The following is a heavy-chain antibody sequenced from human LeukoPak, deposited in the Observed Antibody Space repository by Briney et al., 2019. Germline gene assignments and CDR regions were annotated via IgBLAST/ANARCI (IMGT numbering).Heavy chain of an antibody. CDR3: AREDSEYYDSSGYSG. CDR2: ISAYNGNT. CDR1: GYTFSNHG. J-gene: IGHJ4*02. Sequence: GASVKVSCKASGYTFSNHGMNWVRQAPGQGLEWMGWISAYNGNTNYAQKLQGRVTMTTDTSTSTAYMELRSLRSDDTAVYYCAREDSEYYDSSGYSGWGQGTLVTVSS. V-gene: IGHV1-18*01. D-gene: IGHD3-22*01.